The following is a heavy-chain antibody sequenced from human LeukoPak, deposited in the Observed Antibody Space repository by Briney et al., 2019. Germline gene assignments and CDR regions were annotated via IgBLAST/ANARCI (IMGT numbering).Heavy chain of an antibody. CDR1: GGTFSSYA. CDR2: IIPIFGIA. CDR3: ARGGEMATAIDY. J-gene: IGHJ4*02. Sequence: SVKVSCKASGGTFSSYAISWVRQAPGQGLEWMGRIIPIFGIADYAQKFQGRVTITADKSTSTAYMELSSLRSEDTAVYYCARGGEMATAIDYWGQGTLVTVSS. V-gene: IGHV1-69*04. D-gene: IGHD5-24*01.